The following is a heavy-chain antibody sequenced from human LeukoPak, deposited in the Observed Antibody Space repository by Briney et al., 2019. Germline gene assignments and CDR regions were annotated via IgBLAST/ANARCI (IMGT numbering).Heavy chain of an antibody. Sequence: ASVKVSCKASGYTFTSYGISWVRQAPGQGLEWMGWISANSGNTNYAQKFQGRVTMTTDTSTSTAYMELRSLRSDDTAVYYCARSLTYYYDSSGYWVAFDIWGQGTMVTVSS. V-gene: IGHV1-18*01. D-gene: IGHD3-22*01. CDR3: ARSLTYYYDSSGYWVAFDI. J-gene: IGHJ3*02. CDR2: ISANSGNT. CDR1: GYTFTSYG.